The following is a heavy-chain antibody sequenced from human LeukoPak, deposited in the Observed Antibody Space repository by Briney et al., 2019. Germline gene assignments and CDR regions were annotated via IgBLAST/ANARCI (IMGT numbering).Heavy chain of an antibody. D-gene: IGHD1-26*01. CDR1: GFIFSNYC. CDR3: ATCGGSWLPHSPPDY. J-gene: IGHJ4*02. Sequence: GGSLRLSCAVSGFIFSNYCMSWVRQAPGKGLEWVANIKEDGSEKYHVDSVKGRFNISRDNAKNSLYLQMNSLRAEDTAVYYCATCGGSWLPHSPPDYWGQGTLVTVSS. CDR2: IKEDGSEK. V-gene: IGHV3-7*01.